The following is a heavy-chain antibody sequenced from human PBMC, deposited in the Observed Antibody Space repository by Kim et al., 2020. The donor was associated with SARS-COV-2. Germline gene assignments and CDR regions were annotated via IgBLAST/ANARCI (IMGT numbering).Heavy chain of an antibody. CDR2: ISSTSRTI. CDR3: ARKYLAAAGNNWFDP. Sequence: GGSLRLSCAASGFTFSSYGMTWVRQAPGKGLEWVSYISSTSRTIYYADSVKGRFTISRDNAKNSLYLQMNSLRDEDTAVYYCARKYLAAAGNNWFDPWGQGTLVTVSS. V-gene: IGHV3-48*02. J-gene: IGHJ5*02. D-gene: IGHD6-13*01. CDR1: GFTFSSYG.